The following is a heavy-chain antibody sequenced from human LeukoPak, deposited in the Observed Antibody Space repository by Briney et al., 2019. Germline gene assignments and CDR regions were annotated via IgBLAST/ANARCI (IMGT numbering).Heavy chain of an antibody. J-gene: IGHJ4*02. V-gene: IGHV3-30*02. Sequence: GGSLRLSYAASGFTFSSYGMHWVRQAPGKGLEWVAFIRYDGSNKYYADSVKGRFTISRDNSKNTLYLQMNSLRAEDTAVYYCAKDLGYSYGPFDYWGQGTLVTVSS. D-gene: IGHD5-18*01. CDR3: AKDLGYSYGPFDY. CDR1: GFTFSSYG. CDR2: IRYDGSNK.